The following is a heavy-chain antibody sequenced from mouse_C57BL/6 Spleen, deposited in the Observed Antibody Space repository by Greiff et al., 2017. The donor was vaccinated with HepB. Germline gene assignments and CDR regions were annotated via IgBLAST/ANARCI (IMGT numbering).Heavy chain of an antibody. CDR3: TRDHDYDGDAMDY. Sequence: EVKLVESGEGLVKPGGSLKLSCAASGFTFSSYAMSWVRQTPEKRLEWVAYISSGGDYIYYADTVKGRFTISRDNARNTLYRQMSSLKSEDTAMYYCTRDHDYDGDAMDYWGQGTSVTVSS. CDR2: ISSGGDYI. J-gene: IGHJ4*01. V-gene: IGHV5-9-1*02. D-gene: IGHD2-4*01. CDR1: GFTFSSYA.